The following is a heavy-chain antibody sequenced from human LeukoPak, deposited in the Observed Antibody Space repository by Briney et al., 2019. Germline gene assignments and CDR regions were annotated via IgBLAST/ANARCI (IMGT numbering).Heavy chain of an antibody. V-gene: IGHV3-23*01. CDR3: AKHYAVLLWFGEFTFDY. D-gene: IGHD3-10*01. CDR2: ISGSGGST. J-gene: IGHJ4*02. CDR1: GFTFSSYG. Sequence: PGGSLRLSCAASGFTFSSYGMSWVRQAPGKGLEWVSAISGSGGSTYYADSVKGRFTISRDNSKNTPYLQMNSLRAEDTAVYYCAKHYAVLLWFGEFTFDYWGQGTLVTVSS.